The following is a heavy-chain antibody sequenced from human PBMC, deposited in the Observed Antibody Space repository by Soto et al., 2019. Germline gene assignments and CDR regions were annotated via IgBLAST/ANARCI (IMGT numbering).Heavy chain of an antibody. CDR1: GFTFSSYG. CDR2: ISYDGSNK. Sequence: GGSLRLSCAASGFTFSSYGMHWVRQAPGKGLEWVAVISYDGSNKYYADSVKGRFTISRDNSKNTLYLQMNSLGAEDTAVYYCAKDAGYCSGGSCQHYYYYYMDVWGKGTTVTVSS. J-gene: IGHJ6*03. CDR3: AKDAGYCSGGSCQHYYYYYMDV. V-gene: IGHV3-30*18. D-gene: IGHD2-15*01.